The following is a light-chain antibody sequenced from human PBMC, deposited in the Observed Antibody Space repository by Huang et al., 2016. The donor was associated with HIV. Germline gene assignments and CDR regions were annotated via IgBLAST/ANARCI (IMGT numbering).Light chain of an antibody. CDR3: QQYFRTPLT. V-gene: IGKV4-1*01. J-gene: IGKJ4*01. CDR1: QSLLDNSHNKVK. Sequence: DIVMTQSADSLAVSLGERATIKCRSSQSLLDNSHNKVKLAWYQQKPGHPPKLLIYWASTRESAVPDRFSGSGSGTDFTLTISSLQAEDVAVYYCQQYFRTPLTFGGGTKVEIK. CDR2: WAS.